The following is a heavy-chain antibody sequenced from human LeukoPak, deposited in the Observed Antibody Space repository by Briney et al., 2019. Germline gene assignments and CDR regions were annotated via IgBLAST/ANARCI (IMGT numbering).Heavy chain of an antibody. CDR3: ARLKYNSPWWFDP. V-gene: IGHV4-38-2*01. CDR1: GSSVSNDYY. D-gene: IGHD1-14*01. Sequence: SETLSLTCAVSGSSVSNDYYWGWIRQPPGKGLEWIGVIYHSGNTYYNPSLKSRVTISIDTSKNQFSLKLSSVTAADTAVHYCARLKYNSPWWFDPWGQGTLVTISS. CDR2: IYHSGNT. J-gene: IGHJ5*02.